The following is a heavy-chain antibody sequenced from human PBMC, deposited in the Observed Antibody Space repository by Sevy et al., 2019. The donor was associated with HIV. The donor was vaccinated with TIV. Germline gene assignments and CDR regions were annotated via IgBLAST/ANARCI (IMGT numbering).Heavy chain of an antibody. V-gene: IGHV4-39*01. D-gene: IGHD6-19*01. J-gene: IGHJ4*02. CDR2: FYYSEGT. CDR3: ARAFRAVAGSYYFDY. CDR1: GGSISISSYY. Sequence: SETLSLTCTVSGGSISISSYYWGWIRQPSGKGLEWIGSFYYSEGTYYNPSLKSRVTISVDTSKNQFSLKLSSVTAADTAVYYCARAFRAVAGSYYFDYWGQGTLVTVSS.